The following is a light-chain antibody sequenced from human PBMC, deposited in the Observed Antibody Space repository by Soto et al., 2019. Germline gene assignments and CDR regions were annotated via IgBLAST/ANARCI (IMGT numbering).Light chain of an antibody. V-gene: IGLV1-47*02. CDR3: AAWDDSLSVYV. J-gene: IGLJ1*01. Sequence: QSVLTQPPSASGTPGQRVTSSCSGSSSNIGSNYVYWYQQLPGTAPKLLIYSNNQRPSGVPDRFPGSTSGTSASLAISGLRSEDEADYYCAAWDDSLSVYVFGTGTKVTVL. CDR1: SSNIGSNY. CDR2: SNN.